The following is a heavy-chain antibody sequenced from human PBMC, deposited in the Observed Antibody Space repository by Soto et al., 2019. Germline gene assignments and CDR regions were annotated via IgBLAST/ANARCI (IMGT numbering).Heavy chain of an antibody. CDR1: GGSFSGYY. J-gene: IGHJ4*02. V-gene: IGHV4-34*01. CDR3: ARFGHSSSWFAY. Sequence: QVQLQQWGAGLLKPSETLSLTCAVYGGSFSGYYWSWIRQPPGKGLEWMGEGNHSGSTNYNPSLKRRVAIPVDTSKNQFSLKLSSATAAHTAVYYCARFGHSSSWFAYWGQGTLVTVSS. D-gene: IGHD6-13*01. CDR2: GNHSGST.